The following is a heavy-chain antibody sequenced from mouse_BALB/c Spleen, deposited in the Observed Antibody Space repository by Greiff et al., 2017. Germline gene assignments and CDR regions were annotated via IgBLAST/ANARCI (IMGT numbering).Heavy chain of an antibody. CDR1: GFSLTSYG. J-gene: IGHJ3*01. Sequence: VQVVESGPGLVAPSQSLSITCTVSGFSLTSYGVHWVRQPPGKGLEWLGVIWAGGSTNYNSALMSRLSISKDNSKSQVFLKMNSLQTDDTAMYYCASRSTMITTAFAYWGQGTLVTVSA. D-gene: IGHD2-4*01. CDR3: ASRSTMITTAFAY. V-gene: IGHV2-9*02. CDR2: IWAGGST.